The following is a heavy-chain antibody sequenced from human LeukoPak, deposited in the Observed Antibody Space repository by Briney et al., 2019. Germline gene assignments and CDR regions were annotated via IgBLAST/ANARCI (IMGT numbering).Heavy chain of an antibody. V-gene: IGHV1-2*02. Sequence: ASVKVSFKASGYTFTASYMHWVRLAPGQGLEWMGWINPNSGGTNYAQKFQGRVSMTRDPSISTAYMDLSSLSSDDTAVYYCARVRDGYNWAFAYWGQGTLVTVSS. CDR1: GYTFTASY. CDR3: ARVRDGYNWAFAY. J-gene: IGHJ4*02. D-gene: IGHD5-24*01. CDR2: INPNSGGT.